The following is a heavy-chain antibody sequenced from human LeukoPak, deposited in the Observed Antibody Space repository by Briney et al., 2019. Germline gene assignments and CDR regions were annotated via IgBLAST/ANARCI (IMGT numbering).Heavy chain of an antibody. CDR2: ISYDGSNK. CDR3: AKSLMATKTDY. D-gene: IGHD5-12*01. CDR1: GFTFSSYG. Sequence: GGSLRLSCAASGFTFSSYGMHWVRQAPGKGLEWVAVISYDGSNKYYADSVKGRFTISRDNSKNTLYLQMNSLKAEDTAVYYCAKSLMATKTDYWGQGTLVTVSS. J-gene: IGHJ4*02. V-gene: IGHV3-30*18.